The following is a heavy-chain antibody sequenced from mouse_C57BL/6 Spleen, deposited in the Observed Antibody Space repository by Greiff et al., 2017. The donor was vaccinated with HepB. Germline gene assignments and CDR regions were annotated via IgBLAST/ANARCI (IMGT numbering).Heavy chain of an antibody. D-gene: IGHD4-1*01. Sequence: EVQGVESGGGLVQPKGSLKLSCAASGFTFNTYAMHWVRQAPGKGLEWVARIRSKSSNYATYYADSVKDRFTISRDDSQSMLYLQMNNLKTEDTAMYYCVREGAGTYYFDYWGQGTTLTVSS. CDR2: IRSKSSNYAT. V-gene: IGHV10-3*01. CDR1: GFTFNTYA. J-gene: IGHJ2*01. CDR3: VREGAGTYYFDY.